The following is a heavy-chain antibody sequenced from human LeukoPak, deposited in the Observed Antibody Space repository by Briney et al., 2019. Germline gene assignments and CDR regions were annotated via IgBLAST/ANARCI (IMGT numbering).Heavy chain of an antibody. CDR3: ARGPRDSSSWSRFDY. D-gene: IGHD6-13*01. CDR1: GFTFSSYW. Sequence: PGGSLRLSCAASGFTFSSYWMSWVRQAPGKGLEWVANIKQDGSEKYYVDSVKGRFTISRDNSKNTLYLQMNSLRAEDTAVYYCARGPRDSSSWSRFDYWGQGTLVTVSS. J-gene: IGHJ4*02. V-gene: IGHV3-7*05. CDR2: IKQDGSEK.